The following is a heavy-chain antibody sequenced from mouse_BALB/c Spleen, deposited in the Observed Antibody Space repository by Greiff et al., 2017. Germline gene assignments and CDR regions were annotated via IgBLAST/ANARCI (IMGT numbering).Heavy chain of an antibody. J-gene: IGHJ4*01. CDR1: GYTFTSYW. Sequence: QVQLKQSGAELARPGASVKLSCKASGYTFTSYWMQWVKQRPGPGLEWIGAIYPGDGDTRYTQKFKGKATLTADKSSSTAYMQLSSLASEDSAVYYCARSVYYRYDYAMDYWGQGTSVTVSS. CDR3: ARSVYYRYDYAMDY. D-gene: IGHD2-14*01. CDR2: IYPGDGDT. V-gene: IGHV1-87*01.